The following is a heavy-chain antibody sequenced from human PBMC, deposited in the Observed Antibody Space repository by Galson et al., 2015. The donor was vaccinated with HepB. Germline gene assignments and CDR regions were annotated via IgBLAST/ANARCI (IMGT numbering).Heavy chain of an antibody. D-gene: IGHD6-13*01. CDR2: I. V-gene: IGHV3-48*01. CDR1: GFIFRTFS. Sequence: SLRLSCAASGFIFRTFSKNWVPQAPGKGLEWVSYIYADSVKGRFTISRDNARNSLYLQMNSLRAEDTAVYYCTKNSLGYSSSWFDYWGQGTLVTVSS. J-gene: IGHJ4*02. CDR3: TKNSLGYSSSWFDY.